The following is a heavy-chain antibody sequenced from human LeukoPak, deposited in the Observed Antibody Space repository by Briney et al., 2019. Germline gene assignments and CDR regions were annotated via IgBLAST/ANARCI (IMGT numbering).Heavy chain of an antibody. V-gene: IGHV1-2*02. J-gene: IGHJ5*02. D-gene: IGHD1-26*01. Sequence: ASVKVSCKASGYTFTGYYKHWVRQAPGQGLEWMGWINPNSGGTNYAQKFQGRVTMTRDTSISTAYMELSRLRSDDTAVYYCARGGGSSHPPYNWFDPWGQGTLVTVSS. CDR2: INPNSGGT. CDR1: GYTFTGYY. CDR3: ARGGGSSHPPYNWFDP.